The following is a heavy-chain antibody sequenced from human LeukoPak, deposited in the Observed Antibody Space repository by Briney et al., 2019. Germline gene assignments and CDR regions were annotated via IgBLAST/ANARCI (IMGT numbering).Heavy chain of an antibody. CDR3: AKRYCSSTSCYPDNWFDP. D-gene: IGHD2-2*01. V-gene: IGHV3-30*02. J-gene: IGHJ5*02. Sequence: GGSLRLSCAASGFTFSSYGMHWVRQAPGKGLEWVAFIRYDGRNKYYADSVKGRFTISRDNSKNTLYLQMNSLRAEDTAVYYCAKRYCSSTSCYPDNWFDPGGQGTLVTVSA. CDR2: IRYDGRNK. CDR1: GFTFSSYG.